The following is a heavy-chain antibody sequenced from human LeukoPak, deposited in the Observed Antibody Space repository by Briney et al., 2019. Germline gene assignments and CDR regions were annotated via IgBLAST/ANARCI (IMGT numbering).Heavy chain of an antibody. CDR3: ARLIMVRGVILDY. CDR2: IYPGDSDT. CDR1: GSSFTSYW. D-gene: IGHD3-10*01. Sequence: GGSRQISGKGSGSSFTSYWIGGVRQMPGKGLGWMGIIYPGDSDTRYSPSFQGQVTISADKSISTAYLQWSSLKASDTAMYYCARLIMVRGVILDYWGQGTLVTVSS. V-gene: IGHV5-51*01. J-gene: IGHJ4*02.